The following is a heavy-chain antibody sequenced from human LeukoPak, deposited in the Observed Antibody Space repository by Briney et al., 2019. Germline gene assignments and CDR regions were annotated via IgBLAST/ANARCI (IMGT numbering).Heavy chain of an antibody. V-gene: IGHV3-21*01. D-gene: IGHD6-19*01. J-gene: IGHJ4*02. CDR1: GFTFSTYS. CDR2: ISSTSSYI. Sequence: PGGSLRLSCAASGFTFSTYSMNWVRQAPGKGLEWVSSISSTSSYIYYADSVKGRFIISRDNAQKSLYLQMNSLRAEDTAVYYCARVGYSSGWYFDYWGQGTLVTVSS. CDR3: ARVGYSSGWYFDY.